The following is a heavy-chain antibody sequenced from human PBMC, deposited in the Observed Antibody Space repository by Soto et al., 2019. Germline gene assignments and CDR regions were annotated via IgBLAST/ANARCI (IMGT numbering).Heavy chain of an antibody. Sequence: SETLSLTCAVYGWSFSGYYWSWIRQPPGEGLEWIGEINHSGSTNYNPSLKSRVTISVDTSKNQFSLKLSSVTAADTAVYYCARGSLYCSSTSCPYYYYGMDVWCQGTTVT. V-gene: IGHV4-34*01. CDR2: INHSGST. CDR3: ARGSLYCSSTSCPYYYYGMDV. CDR1: GWSFSGYY. D-gene: IGHD2-2*01. J-gene: IGHJ6*02.